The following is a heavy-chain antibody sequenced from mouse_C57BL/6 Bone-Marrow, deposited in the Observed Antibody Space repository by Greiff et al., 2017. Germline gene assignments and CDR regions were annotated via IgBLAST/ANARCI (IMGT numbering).Heavy chain of an antibody. D-gene: IGHD3-2*02. J-gene: IGHJ3*01. CDR2: IYPRSGNT. Sequence: QVQLQQSGAELARPGASVKLSCKASGYTFTSYGISWVKQRTGQGLEWIGEIYPRSGNTYYNEKFKGKATLTADKSSSTAYMVLRSLTSEDSAVYFCARVSSGYVWFAYWGQGTLVTVSA. CDR1: GYTFTSYG. V-gene: IGHV1-81*01. CDR3: ARVSSGYVWFAY.